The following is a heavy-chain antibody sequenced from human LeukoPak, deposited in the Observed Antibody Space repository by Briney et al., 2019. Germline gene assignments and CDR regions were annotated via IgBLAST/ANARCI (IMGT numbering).Heavy chain of an antibody. CDR2: ISGSGGST. Sequence: GRSLRLSCAASGFTFSSYAMSWVRQAPGRGLEWVSSISGSGGSTYYADSVKGRFTISRDNSKNTLYLQMNSLRAEDTAVYYCAARTYGGNFMWGQGTLVTVSS. CDR1: GFTFSSYA. D-gene: IGHD4-23*01. V-gene: IGHV3-23*01. J-gene: IGHJ4*02. CDR3: AARTYGGNFM.